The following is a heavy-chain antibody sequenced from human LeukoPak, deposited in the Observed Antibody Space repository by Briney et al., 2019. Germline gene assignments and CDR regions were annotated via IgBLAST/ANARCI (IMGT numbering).Heavy chain of an antibody. J-gene: IGHJ3*02. Sequence: PGGSLRLSCAASGFTFDDYAMHWVRQAPGKGLEWVSGISWNSGSIGYADSVKGRFTISRDNAKNTLYLQMNSLRAEDTAVYYCARLVANGDDDAFDIWGQGTMVTVSS. CDR3: ARLVANGDDDAFDI. CDR1: GFTFDDYA. V-gene: IGHV3-9*01. D-gene: IGHD4-17*01. CDR2: ISWNSGSI.